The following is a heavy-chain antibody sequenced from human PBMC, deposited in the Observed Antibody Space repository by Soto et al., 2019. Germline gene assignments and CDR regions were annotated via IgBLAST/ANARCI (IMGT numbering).Heavy chain of an antibody. D-gene: IGHD3-3*01. CDR3: ARDQDDFRSGSYYYAMEV. Sequence: QVQLQESGPGLVKPSETLSLTCTVSGGSVSSESHYWSWIRQTPGKGREWIGYIYYTGSTNYNPSLKGRVTMSVDTSRDQVSLRLRSVARADTAVYYCARDQDDFRSGSYYYAMEVWGQGTKVTVSS. CDR1: GGSVSSESHY. CDR2: IYYTGST. J-gene: IGHJ6*02. V-gene: IGHV4-61*01.